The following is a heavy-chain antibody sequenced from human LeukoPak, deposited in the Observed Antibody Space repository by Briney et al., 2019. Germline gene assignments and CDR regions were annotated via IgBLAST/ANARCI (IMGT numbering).Heavy chain of an antibody. Sequence: PGGSLRLSCAASGFSVSNNYMSWVRQAPGKGLEWVSVLFSGGNTYYADSVKGRFTISRDNSKNTLYLQMNSLRAEDTAVYYCARDPPPPEAAAGIWDYYYGMDVWGQGTTVTVSS. CDR2: LFSGGNT. J-gene: IGHJ6*02. CDR3: ARDPPPPEAAAGIWDYYYGMDV. V-gene: IGHV3-53*01. D-gene: IGHD6-13*01. CDR1: GFSVSNNY.